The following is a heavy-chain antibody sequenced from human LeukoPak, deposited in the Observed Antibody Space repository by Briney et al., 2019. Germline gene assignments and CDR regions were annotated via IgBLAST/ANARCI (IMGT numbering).Heavy chain of an antibody. Sequence: GGSLRLSGAASGITFSSYAMPGVRQAPGKGLEWVAVISYDGSNKYYADSVKGRFTISRDNSKNTLSLQMNSLRAEDTAMYFCARAGDRYSNTWYYFDYWGQGTLVTVSS. J-gene: IGHJ4*02. CDR1: GITFSSYA. V-gene: IGHV3-30-3*01. CDR3: ARAGDRYSNTWYYFDY. CDR2: ISYDGSNK. D-gene: IGHD6-13*01.